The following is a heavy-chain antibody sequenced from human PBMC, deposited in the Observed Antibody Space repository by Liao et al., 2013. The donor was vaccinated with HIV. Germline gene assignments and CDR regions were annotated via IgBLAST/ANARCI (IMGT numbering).Heavy chain of an antibody. CDR3: ARAWYSSSWTFDY. CDR2: IYHSGST. CDR1: GGSISSGAYS. V-gene: IGHV4-30-2*01. J-gene: IGHJ4*02. Sequence: QLQLQESGSGLVEPSQTLSLTCAVSGGSISSGAYSWSWIRQPPGKGLEWIGYIYHSGSTYYNPSLKSRVTISVDRSKNQFSLKVTSVTAADTALYYCARAWYSSSWTFDYWGQGTRRSPSPQ. D-gene: IGHD6-13*01.